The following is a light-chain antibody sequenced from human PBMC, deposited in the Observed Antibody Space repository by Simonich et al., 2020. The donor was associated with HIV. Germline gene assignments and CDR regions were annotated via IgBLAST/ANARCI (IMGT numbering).Light chain of an antibody. J-gene: IGKJ5*01. V-gene: IGKV3-11*01. CDR1: QIVSSY. CDR2: DAS. Sequence: EIVLTQSPAILSLSPGERAPRSCRASQIVSSYLSWYQQKPGQAPRLPIYDASNRATGVTARFSGSGSETDFTLTITSRESEDFAVYYCQQRSNWITFGQGTRLEIK. CDR3: QQRSNWIT.